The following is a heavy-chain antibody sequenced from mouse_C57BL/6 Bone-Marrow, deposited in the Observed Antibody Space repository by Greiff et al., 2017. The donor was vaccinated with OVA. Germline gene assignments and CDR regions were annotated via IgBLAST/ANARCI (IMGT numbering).Heavy chain of an antibody. Sequence: QVQLQQPGAELVKPGASVKLSCKASGYTFTSYWMHWVKQRPGQGLEWIGMIHPNSGSTNYNEKFKSKATLTVAKSSSTAYMQLSRLTSEDSAVDYCARGDYYGSSVAYWGQGTLVTVSA. D-gene: IGHD1-1*01. CDR2: IHPNSGST. CDR3: ARGDYYGSSVAY. V-gene: IGHV1-64*01. CDR1: GYTFTSYW. J-gene: IGHJ3*01.